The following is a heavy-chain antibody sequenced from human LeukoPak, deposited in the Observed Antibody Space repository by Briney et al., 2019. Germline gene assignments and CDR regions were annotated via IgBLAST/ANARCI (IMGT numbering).Heavy chain of an antibody. V-gene: IGHV3-23*01. D-gene: IGHD1-26*01. J-gene: IGHJ6*02. CDR3: ARENTKGGKYYSGMDV. Sequence: GGSLRLSCAASGFTLSSYAMSWVRQAPGKGLEWVSAISGSGGSTYYADSVKGRFTISRDNSKNTLFLQMNSLRAEDTAVYYCARENTKGGKYYSGMDVWGQGTTVTVSS. CDR2: ISGSGGST. CDR1: GFTLSSYA.